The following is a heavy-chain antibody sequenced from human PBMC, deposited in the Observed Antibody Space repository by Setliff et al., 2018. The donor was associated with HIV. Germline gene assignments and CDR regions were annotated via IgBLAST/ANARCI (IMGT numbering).Heavy chain of an antibody. D-gene: IGHD1-26*01. CDR1: GGSVSSGGYF. J-gene: IGHJ6*03. CDR3: ARRVGVRPPFYYYYMDV. V-gene: IGHV4-31*02. CDR2: IYYSGST. Sequence: PSETLSLTCSVSGGSVSSGGYFWSWIRQHPGKGLEWIGFIYYSGSTYYNPSLRSRITISIGTPNNQFSLKLSSVTAADTAAYYCARRVGVRPPFYYYYMDVWGKGTTVTVS.